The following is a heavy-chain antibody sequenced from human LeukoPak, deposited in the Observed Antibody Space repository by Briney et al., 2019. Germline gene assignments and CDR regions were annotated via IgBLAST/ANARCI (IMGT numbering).Heavy chain of an antibody. J-gene: IGHJ4*02. Sequence: GGSLRLSCAASGFTFSSYGMHWVRQAPGKGLEWVEFIRYDGSNKYYADSVKGRFTISRDNSKNTLYLQMNSLRAEDTAVYYCANPPLRGYSSSWYNFWGQGTLVTVSS. D-gene: IGHD6-13*01. CDR3: ANPPLRGYSSSWYNF. CDR2: IRYDGSNK. V-gene: IGHV3-30*02. CDR1: GFTFSSYG.